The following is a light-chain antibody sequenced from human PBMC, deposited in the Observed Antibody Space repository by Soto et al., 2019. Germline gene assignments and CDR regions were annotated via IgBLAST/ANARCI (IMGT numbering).Light chain of an antibody. CDR1: QNIGKY. V-gene: IGKV1-39*01. CDR3: QQSYNLPRS. CDR2: GAS. J-gene: IGKJ2*01. Sequence: DIQMTQSPSSLSASSGDRVTITCRASQNIGKYLIWYQQKPGRPPKVLVYGASNLQSGVSSRFSGDGFGTEFSLTINSLRPEDFAPYYCQQSYNLPRSFGQGTTLETK.